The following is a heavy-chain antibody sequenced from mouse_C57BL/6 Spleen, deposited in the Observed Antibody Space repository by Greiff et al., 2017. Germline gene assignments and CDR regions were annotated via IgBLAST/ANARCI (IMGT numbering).Heavy chain of an antibody. J-gene: IGHJ1*03. CDR3: ARADYCGSSCGGYVDV. CDR2: ILPGSGST. V-gene: IGHV1-9*01. Sequence: VQRVESGAELMKPGASVKLSCKATGYTFTGYWIEWIGEILPGSGSTNYNEKFKGKATFTADTSSNTAYMQLSRLTTEDSAICYCARADYCGSSCGGYVDVWGTGTTVTVSS. D-gene: IGHD1-1*01. CDR1: GYTFTGYW.